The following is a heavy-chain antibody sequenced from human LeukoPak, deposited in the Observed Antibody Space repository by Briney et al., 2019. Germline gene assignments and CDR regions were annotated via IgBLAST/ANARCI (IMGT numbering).Heavy chain of an antibody. CDR1: GYTFTSRG. Sequence: ASVKVSCKASGYTFTSRGISWVRQAPGQGLEWMGWINGDSGSTNYAQKFQGRVTMTRDTSTNTAYMELRSLRSDGTAVYYCGRDEVSGGWYNHWGQGTLVTVSS. D-gene: IGHD6-19*01. J-gene: IGHJ4*02. CDR3: GRDEVSGGWYNH. CDR2: INGDSGST. V-gene: IGHV1-18*01.